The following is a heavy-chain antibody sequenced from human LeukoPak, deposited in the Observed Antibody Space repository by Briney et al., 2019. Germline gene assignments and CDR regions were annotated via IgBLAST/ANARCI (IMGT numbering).Heavy chain of an antibody. CDR2: ISSSSSTI. J-gene: IGHJ3*02. D-gene: IGHD4-23*01. CDR1: GFTFSSYS. V-gene: IGHV3-48*01. Sequence: PGGSLRLSCAASGFTFSSYSMNWVRQAPGKGLEWVSYISSSSSTIYYADSVKGRFTISRDNAKNSLYLQMNSLRAEDTAVYYCARRRWADAFDIWGQGTMVTVSS. CDR3: ARRRWADAFDI.